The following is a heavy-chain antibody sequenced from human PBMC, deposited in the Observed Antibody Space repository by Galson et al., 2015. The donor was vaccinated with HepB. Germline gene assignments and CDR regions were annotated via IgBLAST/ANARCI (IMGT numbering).Heavy chain of an antibody. CDR3: ANWLEYSSSSGRFDY. CDR1: GGTFSSYA. J-gene: IGHJ4*02. Sequence: SVKVSCKASGGTFSSYAISWVRQAPGQGLEWMGGIIPIFGTANYAQKFQGRVTITADKSTSTAYMELSSLRSEDTAVYYCANWLEYSSSSGRFDYWGQGTLVTVSS. CDR2: IIPIFGTA. V-gene: IGHV1-69*06. D-gene: IGHD6-6*01.